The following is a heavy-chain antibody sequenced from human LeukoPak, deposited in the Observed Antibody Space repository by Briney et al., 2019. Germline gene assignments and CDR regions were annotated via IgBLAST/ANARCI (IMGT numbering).Heavy chain of an antibody. CDR1: GFTFSSYA. CDR2: IISNGGST. D-gene: IGHD5-12*01. CDR3: ARAPPSGYDLYYFYYMDV. V-gene: IGHV3-64*01. Sequence: GGSLRLSCAASGFTFSSYAMHWVRQAPGKGLEYVSAIISNGGSTYYANSVKGRFTISRDNSKNTLYLQMGSLRAEDMAVYYCARAPPSGYDLYYFYYMDVWGKGTTVSVSS. J-gene: IGHJ6*03.